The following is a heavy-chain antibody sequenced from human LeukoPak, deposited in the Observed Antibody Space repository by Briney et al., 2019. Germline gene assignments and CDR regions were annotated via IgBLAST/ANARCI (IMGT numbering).Heavy chain of an antibody. D-gene: IGHD1-26*01. CDR3: ARGVNSGYFDY. V-gene: IGHV4-59*01. Sequence: KASETLSLTCAVYGGSFSSYYWTWIRQPPGKGLEWIGYIYYSGSTNYNPSLKSRVTISVDTSKNQFSLKLTSVTAADTAVYYCARGVNSGYFDYCGQGTLVTVSS. J-gene: IGHJ4*02. CDR2: IYYSGST. CDR1: GGSFSSYY.